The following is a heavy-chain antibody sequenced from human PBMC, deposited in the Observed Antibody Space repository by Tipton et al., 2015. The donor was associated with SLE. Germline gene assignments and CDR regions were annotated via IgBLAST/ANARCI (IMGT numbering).Heavy chain of an antibody. V-gene: IGHV4-38-2*02. Sequence: TLSLTCNVSGYSIRNGYYWGWIRRAPGKGLKWTGTIHHSGITYYNPSLKSRVTISVDTSKNQFSLKLRSVTAADTAVYYCAREYSGYDYRTFDHWGQGTLVTVSS. CDR3: AREYSGYDYRTFDH. CDR2: IHHSGIT. J-gene: IGHJ4*02. D-gene: IGHD5-12*01. CDR1: GYSIRNGYY.